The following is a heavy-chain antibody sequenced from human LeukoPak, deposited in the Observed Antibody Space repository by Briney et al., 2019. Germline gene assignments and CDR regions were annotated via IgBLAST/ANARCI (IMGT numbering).Heavy chain of an antibody. CDR2: IYYSGST. J-gene: IGHJ5*02. CDR3: ARGPAYCGGDCLTPFDP. D-gene: IGHD2-21*02. CDR1: GGSISSGGYY. V-gene: IGHV4-31*03. Sequence: SQTLSLTCTVSGGSISSGGYYWSWIRQHPGKGLEWIGYIYYSGSTYYNPSLKSRVTISVDTSKNQFSLKLSSVTAADTAVYYCARGPAYCGGDCLTPFDPWGQGTLVTVSS.